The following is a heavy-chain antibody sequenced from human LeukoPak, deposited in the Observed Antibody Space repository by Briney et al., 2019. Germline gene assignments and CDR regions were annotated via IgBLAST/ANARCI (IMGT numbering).Heavy chain of an antibody. Sequence: PSATLSLTCTVSGGSISSYYWSWIRQPPGKGLEWIGYIYYSGSTNYNPSLKSRVTISVDTSKNQFSLKLSSVTAADTAVYYCARVVTYNWNDVRFDYWGQGTLVTVSS. CDR2: IYYSGST. D-gene: IGHD1-1*01. V-gene: IGHV4-59*01. CDR1: GGSISSYY. J-gene: IGHJ4*02. CDR3: ARVVTYNWNDVRFDY.